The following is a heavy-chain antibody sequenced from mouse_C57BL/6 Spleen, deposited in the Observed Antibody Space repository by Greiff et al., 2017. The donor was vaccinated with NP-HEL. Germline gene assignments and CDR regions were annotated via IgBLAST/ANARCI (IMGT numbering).Heavy chain of an antibody. Sequence: EVKLVESGGGLVKPGGSLKLSCAASGFTFSSYAMSWVRQTPEKRLEWVATISDGGSYTYYPDNVKGRFTISRDNAKNNLYLQMSQLKSEDTAMYYCARESTVVANYAMDYWGQGTSVTVSS. CDR3: ARESTVVANYAMDY. CDR2: ISDGGSYT. V-gene: IGHV5-4*01. CDR1: GFTFSSYA. J-gene: IGHJ4*01. D-gene: IGHD1-1*01.